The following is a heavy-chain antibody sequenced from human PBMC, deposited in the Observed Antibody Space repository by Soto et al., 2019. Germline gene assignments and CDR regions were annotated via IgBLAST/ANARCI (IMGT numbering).Heavy chain of an antibody. V-gene: IGHV3-7*03. D-gene: IGHD6-19*01. Sequence: GGSLRLSCAASGFMFSRYSMTWDRQAPGKGLEWVANIKQDGSDKYYVDSVEGRFTISRDNAKNSLYLQMNSLRAEDTALYYCASGHSSGWYDYWGQGMRVTVSS. CDR3: ASGHSSGWYDY. J-gene: IGHJ4*02. CDR2: IKQDGSDK. CDR1: GFMFSRYS.